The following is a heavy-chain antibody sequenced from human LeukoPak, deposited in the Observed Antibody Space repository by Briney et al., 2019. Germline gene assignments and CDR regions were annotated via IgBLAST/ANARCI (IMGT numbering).Heavy chain of an antibody. CDR1: GFTFSSYA. CDR2: ISGSGGST. J-gene: IGHJ4*02. V-gene: IGHV3-23*01. CDR3: AKGLSSWYRPDY. Sequence: GGFLRLSCAASGFTFSSYAMSWVRQAPGKGLEWVSAISGSGGSTYYADSVKGRFTISRDNSKNTLYLQMNSLRAEDTAVYYCAKGLSSWYRPDYWGQGTLVTVSS. D-gene: IGHD6-13*01.